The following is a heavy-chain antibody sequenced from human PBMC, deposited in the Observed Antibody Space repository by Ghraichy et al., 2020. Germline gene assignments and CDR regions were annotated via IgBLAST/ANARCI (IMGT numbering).Heavy chain of an antibody. CDR2: IYHSGST. CDR3: ARGIAAANNWFDP. D-gene: IGHD6-13*01. Sequence: SETLSLTCAVSGGSISSGGYSWSWIRQPPGKGLEWIGYIYHSGSTYYIPSLKSRVTISVDRSKNQFSLKLSSVTAADTAVYYCARGIAAANNWFDPWGQGTLVTVSS. V-gene: IGHV4-30-2*01. J-gene: IGHJ5*02. CDR1: GGSISSGGYS.